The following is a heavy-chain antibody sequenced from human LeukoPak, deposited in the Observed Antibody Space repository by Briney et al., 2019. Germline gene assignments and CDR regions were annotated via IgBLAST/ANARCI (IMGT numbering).Heavy chain of an antibody. Sequence: GGSLRLSCAASGFTFSDYYMSWIRQAPGKGLEWVSYISSSSSYTNYADSVKGRFTISRDNAKNSLYLQMNSLRAEDTAVYYYARDAVSLAAAGTSDYWGQGSLVTVSS. D-gene: IGHD6-13*01. CDR1: GFTFSDYY. J-gene: IGHJ4*02. CDR2: ISSSSSYT. CDR3: ARDAVSLAAAGTSDY. V-gene: IGHV3-11*05.